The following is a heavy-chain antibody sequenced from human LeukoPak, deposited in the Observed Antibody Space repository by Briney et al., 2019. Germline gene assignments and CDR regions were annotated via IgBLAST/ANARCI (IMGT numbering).Heavy chain of an antibody. J-gene: IGHJ4*02. CDR2: IWYDGSNK. D-gene: IGHD2-15*01. CDR3: GATHCSGGSCYSFIFDY. CDR1: GFTFSSYG. Sequence: PGRSLRLSCAASGFTFSSYGMHWVRQAPGKGLEGVAVIWYDGSNKYYADSVKGRFTISRDNSKNTLYLQMNSLRAEDTAVYYCGATHCSGGSCYSFIFDYWGQGTLVTVSS. V-gene: IGHV3-33*01.